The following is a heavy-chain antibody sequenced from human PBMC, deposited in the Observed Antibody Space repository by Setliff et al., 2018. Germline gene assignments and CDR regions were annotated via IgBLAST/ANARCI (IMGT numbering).Heavy chain of an antibody. D-gene: IGHD2-15*01. CDR2: ISPYSGKT. J-gene: IGHJ4*02. CDR1: GYNFITLG. CDR3: ARGRGPDIVVTIPGDY. Sequence: ASVKVSCKTSGYNFITLGINWVRQAPGQGLEWVGWISPYSGKTGYAQKFQGRVIMTIDPSATTAYMELKALRSDDTAVYYCARGRGPDIVVTIPGDYWGQGTQVTVSS. V-gene: IGHV1-18*01.